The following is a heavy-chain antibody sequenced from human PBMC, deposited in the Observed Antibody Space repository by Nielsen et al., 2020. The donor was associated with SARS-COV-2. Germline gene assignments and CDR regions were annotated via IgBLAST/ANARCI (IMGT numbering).Heavy chain of an antibody. CDR3: ARAPVTTVTPYFDY. CDR1: GGSISYYY. V-gene: IGHV4-59*01. D-gene: IGHD4-17*01. Sequence: SETLSLTCTVSGGSISYYYWSWIRQSPGKGLEWIGYIYYSGGTNYNPSLKSRVTISVDTSKNQFSLKLSSVTAADTAVYYCARAPVTTVTPYFDYWGQGTLVTVSS. J-gene: IGHJ4*02. CDR2: IYYSGGT.